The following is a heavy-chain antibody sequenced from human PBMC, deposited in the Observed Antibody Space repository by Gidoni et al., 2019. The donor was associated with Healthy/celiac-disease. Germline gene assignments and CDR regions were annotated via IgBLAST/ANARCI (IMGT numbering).Heavy chain of an antibody. J-gene: IGHJ4*02. V-gene: IGHV4-38-2*01. CDR2: IYHSGST. CDR1: GYSISSGYY. CDR3: ARVELELPDFDY. D-gene: IGHD1-7*01. Sequence: ETLSLTCAVSGYSISSGYYWGWIRQPPGKGLEWIGSIYHSGSTYYNPSLKSRVTISVDTSKNQFSLKLSSVTAADTAVYYCARVELELPDFDYWGQGTLVTVSS.